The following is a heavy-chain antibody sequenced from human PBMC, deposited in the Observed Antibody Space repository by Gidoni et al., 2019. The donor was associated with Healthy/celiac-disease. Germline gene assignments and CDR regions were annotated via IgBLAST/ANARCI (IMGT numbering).Heavy chain of an antibody. CDR2: SYSGAST. CDR3: ARDSSSGYYAY. J-gene: IGHJ4*02. V-gene: IGHV3-66*01. Sequence: EVQRVVYGGGLFQPGGSGRLSCSAYGFPFRSTYMSWVRQAPGQGLEWVSVSYSGASTYYADSVKGRFTISRDNSKNTLYLQMNSLRAEDTAVYYCARDSSSGYYAYWGQGTLVTVSS. CDR1: GFPFRSTY. D-gene: IGHD3-22*01.